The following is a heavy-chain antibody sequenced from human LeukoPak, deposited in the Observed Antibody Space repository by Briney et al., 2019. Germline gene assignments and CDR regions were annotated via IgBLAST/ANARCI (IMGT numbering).Heavy chain of an antibody. CDR3: ERDRWYYDTLTGSTRYYYYYGMDV. J-gene: IGHJ6*02. CDR2: ISYDGSNK. Sequence: GGSLRLSCAASGFTFSSYAIHWVRQAPGKGLEWVAVISYDGSNKYYADSVKGRFTISRDNSKNTLYLQMNSLRAEDTAVYYCERDRWYYDTLTGSTRYYYYYGMDVWGQGTTVTVSS. V-gene: IGHV3-30*04. CDR1: GFTFSSYA. D-gene: IGHD3-9*01.